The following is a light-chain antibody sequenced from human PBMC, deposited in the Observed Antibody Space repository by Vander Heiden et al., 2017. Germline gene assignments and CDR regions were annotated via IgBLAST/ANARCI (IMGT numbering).Light chain of an antibody. V-gene: IGLV2-14*03. CDR2: DVS. Sequence: HSPHTPAHSVSESPRQSTTSSCTATSSDVGGYNYASWYQQHPGKAPKLMIYDVSNRPSGVSNRFSGSKSGNTASLTISGLQADDEADYYCSSYTSSSLVFGTGTKVTVL. CDR3: SSYTSSSLV. J-gene: IGLJ1*01. CDR1: SSDVGGYNY.